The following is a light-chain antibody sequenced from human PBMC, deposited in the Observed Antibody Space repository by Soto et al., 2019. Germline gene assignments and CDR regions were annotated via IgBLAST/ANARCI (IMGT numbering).Light chain of an antibody. CDR1: QSISSW. CDR3: QHYNTYST. V-gene: IGKV1-5*03. CDR2: KAS. J-gene: IGKJ1*01. Sequence: DIQMTQSPSTLSASQGDRVFINCRASQSISSWLAWYQQKPGKAPKLLIYKASSLESGVPSRLSGSGSGTEFTLTISSLQPDDFATYYCQHYNTYSTFGQGTKVDIK.